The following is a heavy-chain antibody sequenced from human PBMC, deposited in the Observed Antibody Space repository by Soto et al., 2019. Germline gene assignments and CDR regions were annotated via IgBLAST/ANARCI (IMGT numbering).Heavy chain of an antibody. Sequence: SGPTLVNPTQTLTLTCTFSGFSLSTSGMCVSWIRQPPGKAVEWLALIDWEDDKYYSTSLRTRLTISKDTSKNQVVLKMTNMDPVDTATYYCARTSYYDNSGYYYGDRPLLDYWGQGSLVTVSS. J-gene: IGHJ4*02. CDR1: GFSLSTSGMC. V-gene: IGHV2-70*01. D-gene: IGHD3-22*01. CDR2: IDWEDDK. CDR3: ARTSYYDNSGYYYGDRPLLDY.